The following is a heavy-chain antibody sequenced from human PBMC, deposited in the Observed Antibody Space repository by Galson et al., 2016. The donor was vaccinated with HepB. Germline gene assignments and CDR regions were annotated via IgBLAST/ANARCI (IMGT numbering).Heavy chain of an antibody. V-gene: IGHV1-69*06. J-gene: IGHJ6*03. CDR1: GATFISYS. Sequence: SVKVSCKASGATFISYSISWVRQAPGQGLEWMGGISPIFGTVNYAQKFQDRVTITADKSTSTAYMELSSLRSEDTAVYYCAREPHPGEEVGKGYFFYYYMAVWGKGTTVTVSS. CDR3: AREPHPGEEVGKGYFFYYYMAV. CDR2: ISPIFGTV. D-gene: IGHD1-26*01.